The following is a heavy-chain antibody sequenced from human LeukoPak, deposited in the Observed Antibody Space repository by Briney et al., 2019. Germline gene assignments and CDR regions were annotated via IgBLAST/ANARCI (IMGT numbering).Heavy chain of an antibody. CDR1: GFTFSSYS. V-gene: IGHV3-21*04. CDR3: AKANVKYCSGGSCFDAFDI. J-gene: IGHJ3*02. CDR2: ISSSSSYI. D-gene: IGHD2-15*01. Sequence: GGSLRLSCAASGFTFSSYSMNWVRQAPGKGLEWVSSISSSSSYIYYADSVKGRFTITRDNSKNTLYLQMNSLRAEDTAVYYCAKANVKYCSGGSCFDAFDIWGQGTMVTVSS.